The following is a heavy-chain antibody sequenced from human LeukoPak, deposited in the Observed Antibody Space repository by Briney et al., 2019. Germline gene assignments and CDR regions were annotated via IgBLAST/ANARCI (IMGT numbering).Heavy chain of an antibody. Sequence: GGSLRLSCAASGFTFSSYSMNWVRQAPGKGLEWVSYISSSSSTIYYADSVKGRFTISRDNAKNSLYLQMNSLRVEDTAVYYCARENDEYSSSSGLNYWGQGTLVTVSS. V-gene: IGHV3-48*04. CDR1: GFTFSSYS. CDR3: ARENDEYSSSSGLNY. J-gene: IGHJ4*02. D-gene: IGHD6-6*01. CDR2: ISSSSSTI.